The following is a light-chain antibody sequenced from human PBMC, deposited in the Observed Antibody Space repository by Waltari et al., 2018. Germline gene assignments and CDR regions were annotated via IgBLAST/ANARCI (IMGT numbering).Light chain of an antibody. CDR2: EVS. Sequence: QSALTQPASVSGSPGQSITISCSGTDSDLGAYAFVSWYQQHPGKAPHLIIYEVSNRPSGISNRFSASKSGNTASLTISGLQAEDEADYYCSSYTSIKTPYVVFGGGTKVTVL. J-gene: IGLJ2*01. CDR3: SSYTSIKTPYVV. V-gene: IGLV2-14*01. CDR1: DSDLGAYAF.